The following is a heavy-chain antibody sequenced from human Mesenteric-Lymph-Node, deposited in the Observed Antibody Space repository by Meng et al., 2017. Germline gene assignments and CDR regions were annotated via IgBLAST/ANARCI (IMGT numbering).Heavy chain of an antibody. CDR3: ARDRKHYGERGWFDP. V-gene: IGHV4-30-4*01. Sequence: VGLQKPGRRLVKPSQPVSLTLTVSAGSISSGDYYGSWIRQPPGKGLEWMGYIYSSGSTYSNASLKSRVTISIDRSKNQYSLKLSSVTAADTAVYYCARDRKHYGERGWFDPWGQGTLVTVSS. CDR2: IYSSGST. J-gene: IGHJ5*02. D-gene: IGHD4-17*01. CDR1: AGSISSGDYY.